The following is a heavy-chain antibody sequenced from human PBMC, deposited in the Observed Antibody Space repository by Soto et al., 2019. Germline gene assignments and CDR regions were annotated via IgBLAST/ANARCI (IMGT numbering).Heavy chain of an antibody. Sequence: EEHLGESGGGLVQPGGSLRLSCETSGFTFSHCWMSWVRQAPGKGLEWVANINQDGSEQYYVDSVKGRFTVSRDNAKNSLYLEMNTLRADDPAMYYCTQAETGRYSCSGNSYGRDYWGQGTLVTVSS. D-gene: IGHD6-19*01. V-gene: IGHV3-7*01. J-gene: IGHJ4*02. CDR1: GFTFSHCW. CDR2: INQDGSEQ. CDR3: TQAETGRYSCSGNSYGRDY.